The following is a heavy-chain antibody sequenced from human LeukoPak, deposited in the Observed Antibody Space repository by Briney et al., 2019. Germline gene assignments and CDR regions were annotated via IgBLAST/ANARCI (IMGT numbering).Heavy chain of an antibody. CDR3: CGDFDY. CDR2: IPYDGSNE. Sequence: PGGSLRLSCAASGLTFSSYGMHWVGQAPHKRLEWVAFIPYDGSNEYYADSVKGRFTISRDNSKNTLYLQMNSLSGEDTAVYYCCGDFDYWGQGTLLTVSS. V-gene: IGHV3-30*02. J-gene: IGHJ4*02. D-gene: IGHD2-21*01. CDR1: GLTFSSYG.